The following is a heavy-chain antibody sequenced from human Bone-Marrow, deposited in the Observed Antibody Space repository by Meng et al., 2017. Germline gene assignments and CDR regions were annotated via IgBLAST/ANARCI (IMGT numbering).Heavy chain of an antibody. CDR3: ARGPTTMAHDFDY. D-gene: IGHD4-11*01. CDR2: INHSGST. V-gene: IGHV4-34*01. Sequence: VPLSQGGAGLLKPSWTLALTRVFSGGSFSDYYWSLIRQPPGKGLEWIGEINHSGSTNYNPSLESRATISVDTSQNNLSLKLSSVTAADSAVYYCARGPTTMAHDFDYWGQGTLVTVSS. CDR1: GGSFSDYY. J-gene: IGHJ4*02.